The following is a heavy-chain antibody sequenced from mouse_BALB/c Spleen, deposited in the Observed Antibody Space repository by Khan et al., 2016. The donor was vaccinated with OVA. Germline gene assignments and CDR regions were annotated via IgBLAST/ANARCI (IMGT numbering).Heavy chain of an antibody. CDR3: ARSTYWYAFAY. Sequence: EVQLQESGPSLVKPSQTLSLTCSVTGDSITSGYWSWIRKFPGNKLEYMGYMIYTGYTDYNPSLKSRLAITRHTSKNHYYLQLNSVITEDTATYYCARSTYWYAFAYWGQGTLVTVSA. V-gene: IGHV3-8*02. J-gene: IGHJ3*01. CDR2: MIYTGYT. CDR1: GDSITSGY. D-gene: IGHD2-14*01.